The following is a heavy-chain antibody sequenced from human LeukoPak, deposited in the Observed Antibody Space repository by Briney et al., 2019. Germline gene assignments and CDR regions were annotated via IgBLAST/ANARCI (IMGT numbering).Heavy chain of an antibody. CDR1: GFTFSHYW. V-gene: IGHV3-74*01. Sequence: PGGSLRLSCAASGFTFSHYWMHWVRQAPGKGLVWVSRVNRDGSSTSYADSVKGRFTTTRDNAKNTLSLQMNSLRAEDTAVYYCARDRSISAAGDTYWGQGTLVTVSS. D-gene: IGHD6-13*01. CDR2: VNRDGSST. CDR3: ARDRSISAAGDTY. J-gene: IGHJ4*02.